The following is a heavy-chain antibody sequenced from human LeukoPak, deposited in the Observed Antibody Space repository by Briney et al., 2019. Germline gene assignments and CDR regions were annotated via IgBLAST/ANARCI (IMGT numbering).Heavy chain of an antibody. J-gene: IGHJ3*02. CDR1: GYSISSGYY. CDR2: IYHRGDT. CDR3: ARLSVSLNAFDM. Sequence: SETLSLTCTVSGYSISSGYYWSWIRQPPGKGLEWIGNIYHRGDTYYNGSLHSRVTISLDTSNNQFSLKLSSVTAADTAMFYCARLSVSLNAFDMWGQGTLVTVSS. V-gene: IGHV4-38-2*02.